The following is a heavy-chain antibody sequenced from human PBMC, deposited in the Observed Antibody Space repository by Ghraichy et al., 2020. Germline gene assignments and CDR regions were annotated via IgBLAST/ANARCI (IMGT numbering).Heavy chain of an antibody. D-gene: IGHD3-22*01. J-gene: IGHJ3*02. Sequence: SETLSLTFAVYGGSFSGYYWSWIRQPPGKGLEWIGEINHSGSTNYNPSLKSRVTISVDTSKNQFSLKLSSVTASDTAVYYCARGTTYYYDSRGSTGAGDALDIWGQGTMVTVPS. CDR1: GGSFSGYY. CDR3: ARGTTYYYDSRGSTGAGDALDI. V-gene: IGHV4-34*01. CDR2: INHSGST.